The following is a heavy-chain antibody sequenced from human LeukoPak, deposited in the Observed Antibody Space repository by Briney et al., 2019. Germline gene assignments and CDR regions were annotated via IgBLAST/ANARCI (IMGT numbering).Heavy chain of an antibody. J-gene: IGHJ4*02. D-gene: IGHD2-2*01. CDR2: ISYSGNT. Sequence: SETLSLTCTVSGGSITSTTYFWGWVRQPPGRDLEWLRTISYSGNTYYNPSLKSRLTLSVDTSKNQFSLNLNSVTAADTAIYYCARLRARLGYCISTSCHGYFDYWAQGTLVTVSS. CDR1: GGSITSTTYF. V-gene: IGHV4-39*01. CDR3: ARLRARLGYCISTSCHGYFDY.